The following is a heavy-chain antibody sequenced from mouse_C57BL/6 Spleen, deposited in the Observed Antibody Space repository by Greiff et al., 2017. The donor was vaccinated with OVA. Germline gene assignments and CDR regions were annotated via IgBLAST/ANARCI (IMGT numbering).Heavy chain of an antibody. Sequence: QVQLQQPGTELVKPGASVKLSCKASGYTFTSYWMHWVKQRPGQGLEWIGNINPSNGGTNYNEKFKSKATLTVDKSSSTAFMQLSSLTSEDSAVYSCARPSTVVADYYAMDYWGQGTSVTVSS. D-gene: IGHD1-1*01. V-gene: IGHV1-53*01. J-gene: IGHJ4*01. CDR1: GYTFTSYW. CDR3: ARPSTVVADYYAMDY. CDR2: INPSNGGT.